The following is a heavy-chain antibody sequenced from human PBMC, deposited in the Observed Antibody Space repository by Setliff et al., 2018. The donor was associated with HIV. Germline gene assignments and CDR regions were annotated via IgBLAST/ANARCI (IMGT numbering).Heavy chain of an antibody. Sequence: PSETLSLTCTVSGDSIISGDYYWSWIRQSPGKGLEWIGHIHYKGNIDYSASLKSRLAISSDPSKNQFSLNLSSVIAADTAIYFCARFTVVVFGAGEPSWFDPWGQGILVTVSS. CDR2: IHYKGNI. CDR3: ARFTVVVFGAGEPSWFDP. V-gene: IGHV4-30-4*08. J-gene: IGHJ5*02. D-gene: IGHD2-15*01. CDR1: GDSIISGDYY.